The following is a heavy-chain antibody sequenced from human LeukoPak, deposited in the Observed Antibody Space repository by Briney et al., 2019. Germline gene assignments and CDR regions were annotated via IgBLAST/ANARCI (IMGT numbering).Heavy chain of an antibody. Sequence: ASLKVSCKTSGYTFTGYYMHRVRQTPGQGLEWMGWINPNSGGTNYTQRFQGRVTMTRETSMSTACMELSRLRSDDSAVYYCARYFYDSSGSSSDAFDIWGQGTMVTVSS. J-gene: IGHJ3*02. CDR1: GYTFTGYY. V-gene: IGHV1-2*02. CDR3: ARYFYDSSGSSSDAFDI. D-gene: IGHD3-22*01. CDR2: INPNSGGT.